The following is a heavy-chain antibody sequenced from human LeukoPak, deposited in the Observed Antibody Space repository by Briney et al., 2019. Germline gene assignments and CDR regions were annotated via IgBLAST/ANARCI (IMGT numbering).Heavy chain of an antibody. CDR1: GGSISSYY. CDR3: ARVKKQLRVSYYYYGMDV. V-gene: IGHV4-59*01. CDR2: IYYSGST. J-gene: IGHJ6*02. Sequence: SETLSFTCTVSGGSISSYYWSWIRQPPGKGLEWIGYIYYSGSTNYNPSLKSRVTISVDTSKNQFSLKLSSVTAADTAVYYCARVKKQLRVSYYYYGMDVWGQGTTVTVSS. D-gene: IGHD6-6*01.